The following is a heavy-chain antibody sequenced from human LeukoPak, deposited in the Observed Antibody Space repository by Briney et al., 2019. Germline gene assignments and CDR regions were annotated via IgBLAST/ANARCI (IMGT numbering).Heavy chain of an antibody. Sequence: GASVKVSCKVSGYTLTELSMHRVRQAPGKGLEWMGGFDPEDGETIYAQKFQGRVTMTEDTSTDTAYMELSSLRSGDTAVYYCATAYCGGDCRSYFDYWGQGTLVTVSS. CDR1: GYTLTELS. J-gene: IGHJ4*02. CDR2: FDPEDGET. V-gene: IGHV1-24*01. CDR3: ATAYCGGDCRSYFDY. D-gene: IGHD2-21*02.